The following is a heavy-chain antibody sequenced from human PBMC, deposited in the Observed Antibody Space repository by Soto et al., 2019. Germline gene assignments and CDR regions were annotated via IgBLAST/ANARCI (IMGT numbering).Heavy chain of an antibody. CDR3: AKDIEVGRSSWYYFDY. CDR1: GFTFSNYA. CDR2: ISGSGGST. Sequence: VQLLESGGGLVQPGGSLRLSCAASGFTFSNYAMSWVRQAPGKGLEWVSAISGSGGSTYYADSVKGRFTISRDNSKNTLYLQMNSLRAEDTAVYYCAKDIEVGRSSWYYFDYWGQGTLVTVS. J-gene: IGHJ4*02. D-gene: IGHD6-13*01. V-gene: IGHV3-23*01.